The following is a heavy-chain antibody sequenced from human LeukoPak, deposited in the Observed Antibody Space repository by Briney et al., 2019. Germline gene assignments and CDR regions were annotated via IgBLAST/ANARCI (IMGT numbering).Heavy chain of an antibody. CDR2: IIPIFGTA. CDR3: ARMSFLKQRTPPRPDDAFDI. Sequence: GASVKVSCTASGGTFSSYAISWVRQAPGQGLEWMGGIIPIFGTANYAQKFQGRVTITADESTSTAYMELSSLRSEDTAVYYCARMSFLKQRTPPRPDDAFDIWGQGTMITVSS. J-gene: IGHJ3*02. CDR1: GGTFSSYA. V-gene: IGHV1-69*13. D-gene: IGHD6-6*01.